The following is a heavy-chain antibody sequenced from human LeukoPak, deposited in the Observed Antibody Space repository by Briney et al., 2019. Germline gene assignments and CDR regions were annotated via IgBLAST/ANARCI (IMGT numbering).Heavy chain of an antibody. Sequence: GGSLRLSCAASGFTFSSYAMSWVRQAPGKGLKWVSAISGSGGSTYYADSVKGRFTISRDNSKNTLYLQMNSLRAEDTAVYYCAKDEWLVPQYFQHWGQGTLVTVSS. CDR3: AKDEWLVPQYFQH. CDR2: ISGSGGST. CDR1: GFTFSSYA. J-gene: IGHJ1*01. D-gene: IGHD6-19*01. V-gene: IGHV3-23*01.